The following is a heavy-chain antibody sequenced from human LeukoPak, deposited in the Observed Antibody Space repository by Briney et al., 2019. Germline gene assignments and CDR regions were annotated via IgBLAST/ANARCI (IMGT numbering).Heavy chain of an antibody. CDR1: GYIFTDYY. D-gene: IGHD6-6*01. Sequence: GASVKVSWKASGYIFTDYYMQWVRQAPGQGLEWNGWIKPNSGGTNFAQKFQGRVAKTRDTSIRTAYLELGSLRSDDTAVYFCARARWQLVPYFDSWGQGTLVTVSS. CDR3: ARARWQLVPYFDS. CDR2: IKPNSGGT. J-gene: IGHJ4*02. V-gene: IGHV1-2*02.